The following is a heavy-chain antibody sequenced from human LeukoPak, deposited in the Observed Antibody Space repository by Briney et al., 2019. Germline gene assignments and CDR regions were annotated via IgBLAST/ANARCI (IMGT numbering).Heavy chain of an antibody. V-gene: IGHV3-33*01. J-gene: IGHJ4*02. CDR2: IWYDGTNK. Sequence: GRSLRLSCAVSGFTFSDYGMHWVRQAPGKGLEWVAVIWYDGTNKYYADSVEGRFTISRDNSKNTLYLQMNSLRAEDTAVYYCARTRYNSGGGDYWGQGTPVTVSS. CDR1: GFTFSDYG. D-gene: IGHD6-19*01. CDR3: ARTRYNSGGGDY.